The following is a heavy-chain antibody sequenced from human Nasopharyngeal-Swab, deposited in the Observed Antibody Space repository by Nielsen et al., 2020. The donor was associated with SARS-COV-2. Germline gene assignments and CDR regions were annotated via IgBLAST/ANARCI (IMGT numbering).Heavy chain of an antibody. CDR3: AAYGSGSRAFDY. D-gene: IGHD3-10*01. V-gene: IGHV1-58*01. J-gene: IGHJ4*02. CDR1: GFTFTSSA. CDR2: IVVVSGNT. Sequence: SVKVSCKASGFTFTSSAVQWVRHARGQRLEWIGWIVVVSGNTNYAQKSQERVTITRDMSTSTAYMELSSLRSEDTAVYYCAAYGSGSRAFDYWGQGTLVTVSS.